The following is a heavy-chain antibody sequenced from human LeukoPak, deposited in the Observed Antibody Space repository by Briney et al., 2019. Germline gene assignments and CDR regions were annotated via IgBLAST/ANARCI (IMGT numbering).Heavy chain of an antibody. J-gene: IGHJ4*02. CDR1: GFTVCSNY. Sequence: GGSLRLSCAASGFTVCSNYMSWVRQAPGKGLEWVSVIYSGGSTYYADSVKGRFTISRDNSKNTLYLQMNSLRAEDTAVYYCASTVIAAAKGYWGQGTLVTVSS. CDR3: ASTVIAAAKGY. CDR2: IYSGGST. V-gene: IGHV3-66*01. D-gene: IGHD6-13*01.